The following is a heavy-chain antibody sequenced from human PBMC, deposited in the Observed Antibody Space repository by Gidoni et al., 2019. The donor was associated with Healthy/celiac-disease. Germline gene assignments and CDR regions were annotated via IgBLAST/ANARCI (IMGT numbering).Heavy chain of an antibody. V-gene: IGHV1-2*04. CDR3: ARGPLRRGREDWFDP. CDR1: GYTFTGYY. CDR2: INPNSGGT. J-gene: IGHJ5*02. D-gene: IGHD3-10*01. Sequence: QVQLVQSGAEVKKPGASVKVSCKASGYTFTGYYMHWVRQAPGQGLEWMGWINPNSGGTNYAQKFQGWVTMTRDTSISTAYLELSRLRSDDTAVYYCARGPLRRGREDWFDPWGQGTLVTVSS.